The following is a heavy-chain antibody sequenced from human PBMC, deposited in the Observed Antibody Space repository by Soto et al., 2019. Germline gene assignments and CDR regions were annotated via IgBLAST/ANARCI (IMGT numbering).Heavy chain of an antibody. CDR2: IDWDDDK. V-gene: IGHV2-70*11. J-gene: IGHJ5*02. CDR1: GFSLSTSGMC. Sequence: SGPTLVNPTQTLTLTCTFSGFSLSTSGMCVSWIRQPPGKALEWLARIDWDDDKYYSTSLKTRLTISKDTSKNQVVLTMTNMDPVDTATYYCARMRIAAAVHNWFDPWGQGTLVTSPQ. D-gene: IGHD6-13*01. CDR3: ARMRIAAAVHNWFDP.